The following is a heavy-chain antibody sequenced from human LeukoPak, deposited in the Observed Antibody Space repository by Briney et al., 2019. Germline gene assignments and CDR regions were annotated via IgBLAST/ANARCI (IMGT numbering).Heavy chain of an antibody. D-gene: IGHD2-8*01. Sequence: SETLSLTCSVSGDSINNYYWNWIRQPPGKGLEWIGYTNYTGNTNSNPSLKSRVTTSVDTSKNQFSLKLSSVTAADPAVYYCAKWSSTLKAFDFWGQGILVIVSS. V-gene: IGHV4-59*08. CDR1: GDSINNYY. CDR2: TNYTGNT. J-gene: IGHJ4*02. CDR3: AKWSSTLKAFDF.